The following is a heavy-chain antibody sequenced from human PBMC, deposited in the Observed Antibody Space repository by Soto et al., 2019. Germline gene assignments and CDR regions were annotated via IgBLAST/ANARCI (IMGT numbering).Heavy chain of an antibody. Sequence: ASVKVSCKVSGYTLTELSMHWVRQAPGKGLEWMGGFDPEDGETIYAQKFQGRVTMTEDTSTDTAYMELSSLRSEDTAVYYCATGMYSGSPNDAFDIWGQGTMVTVSS. CDR3: ATGMYSGSPNDAFDI. CDR1: GYTLTELS. CDR2: FDPEDGET. V-gene: IGHV1-24*01. D-gene: IGHD1-26*01. J-gene: IGHJ3*02.